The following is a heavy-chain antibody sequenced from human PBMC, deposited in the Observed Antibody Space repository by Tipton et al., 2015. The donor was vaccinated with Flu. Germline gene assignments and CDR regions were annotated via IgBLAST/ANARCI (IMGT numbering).Heavy chain of an antibody. CDR2: IYTSGST. D-gene: IGHD2-15*01. V-gene: IGHV4-4*07. CDR3: ARYKVYCSGGSCYSHYYYGMEV. Sequence: TLSLTCTVTGGSISSYYWSWIRQPAGKGLEWIGHIYTSGSTNYNPSLKSRVTMSVDTSKNQFPLKLSPVTAADTAVYYCARYKVYCSGGSCYSHYYYGMEVWGQGTTVTVSS. J-gene: IGHJ6*02. CDR1: GGSISSYY.